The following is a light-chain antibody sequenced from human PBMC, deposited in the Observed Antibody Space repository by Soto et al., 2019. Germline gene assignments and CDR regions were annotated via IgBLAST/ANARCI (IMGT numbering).Light chain of an antibody. CDR2: AAA. V-gene: IGKV1-39*01. CDR3: QQSYSSLYT. J-gene: IGKJ2*01. CDR1: LTISRY. Sequence: DIQMTQSPSSPSASVGDTVTITCRAGLTISRYLNWFQQKPGKPPKLLIYAAATLQSGVPSRFIGSGSGTDFTLTIRGLQPEDFATYYCQQSYSSLYTFGPGTKVEI.